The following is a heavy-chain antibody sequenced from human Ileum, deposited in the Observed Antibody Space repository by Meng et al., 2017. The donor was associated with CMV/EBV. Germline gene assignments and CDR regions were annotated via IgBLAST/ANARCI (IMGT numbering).Heavy chain of an antibody. CDR3: VRSSSSWYEGFDY. Sequence: GGPLRPSCMGSGYSSASHRIGWERQMPGKGLEWVRIIYPVDSDTRYSPSFQGQLTSPVDKTISTAYLQWSSLKASDTAMYYCVRSSSSWYEGFDYWGQGTLVTVSS. V-gene: IGHV5-51*01. CDR1: GYSSASHR. CDR2: IYPVDSDT. D-gene: IGHD6-13*01. J-gene: IGHJ4*02.